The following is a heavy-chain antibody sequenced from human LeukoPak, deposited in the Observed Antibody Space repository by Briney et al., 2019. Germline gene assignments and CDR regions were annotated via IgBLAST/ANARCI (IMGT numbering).Heavy chain of an antibody. J-gene: IGHJ6*02. V-gene: IGHV3-23*01. D-gene: IGHD1-26*01. CDR2: VSVSGENT. CDR3: AKGGSPGDYYYGMDV. Sequence: GGSLRLSCAASGFPVSDNYMTWVRQAPGKGLEWVSVVSVSGENTYFADSVKGRFTISRDNSKNTLYLQMNSLRAEDTAVYYCAKGGSPGDYYYGMDVWGQGTTVTVSS. CDR1: GFPVSDNY.